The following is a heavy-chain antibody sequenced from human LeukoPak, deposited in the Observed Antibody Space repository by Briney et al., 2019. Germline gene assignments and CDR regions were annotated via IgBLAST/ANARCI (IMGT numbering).Heavy chain of an antibody. D-gene: IGHD3-22*01. CDR3: ARDPNTYYYDSSGYYGDAFDI. V-gene: IGHV4-4*07. CDR1: GGSISSYY. J-gene: IGHJ3*02. Sequence: SETLSLTCTVSGGSISSYYWSWIRQPAGKGLEWIGRIYTSGSTNYNPSLKSRVTMSVDTSKNQFSLKLSSVTAADTAVYYCARDPNTYYYDSSGYYGDAFDIWGQGTMVTVS. CDR2: IYTSGST.